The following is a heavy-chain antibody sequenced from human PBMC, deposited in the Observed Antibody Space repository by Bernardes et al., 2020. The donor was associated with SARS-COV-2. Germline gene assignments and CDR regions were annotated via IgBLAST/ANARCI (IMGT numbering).Heavy chain of an antibody. CDR3: VRRFCAVSSACGNFYGMGV. CDR1: GFTFNTYG. J-gene: IGHJ6*02. Sequence: GESLRLSCAASGFTFNTYGMHWVRRAPDKGLEWVAVIWYDGSTKYYADSVKGRFTISRDNSKNILYLQMNSLRVEDTAVYYCVRRFCAVSSACGNFYGMGVWGQGTTVTVYS. D-gene: IGHD2-21*01. CDR2: IWYDGSTK. V-gene: IGHV3-33*01.